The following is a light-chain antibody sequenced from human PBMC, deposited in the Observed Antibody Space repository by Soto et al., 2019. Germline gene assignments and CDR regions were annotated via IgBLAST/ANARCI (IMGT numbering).Light chain of an antibody. J-gene: IGLJ3*02. CDR2: EVT. V-gene: IGLV2-8*01. CDR1: SSDVGAYKY. Sequence: QSALTQPPSASGSPGQSVTISCTGTSSDVGAYKYVSWYQQYPGKAPKLMIYEVTKRPSGVPDRFSGSKAGNTASLTVSGPPGEDEADYYCPPYVGNGIWVFGGGTQLTVL. CDR3: PPYVGNGIWV.